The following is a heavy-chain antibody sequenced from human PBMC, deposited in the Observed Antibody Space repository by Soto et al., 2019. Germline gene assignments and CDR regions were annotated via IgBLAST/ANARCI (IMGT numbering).Heavy chain of an antibody. D-gene: IGHD5-18*01. CDR1: GFTFSSYW. V-gene: IGHV3-7*01. CDR2: IKQDGSEK. J-gene: IGHJ6*02. CDR3: ARDASSWYSYGPVYYYYGMDV. Sequence: PGGSLRLSCAASGFTFSSYWMSWVRQAPGKGLEWVANIKQDGSEKYYVDSVKGRFTISRDNAKNSLYLQMNSLRAEDTAVYYCARDASSWYSYGPVYYYYGMDVWGQGTTVTVSS.